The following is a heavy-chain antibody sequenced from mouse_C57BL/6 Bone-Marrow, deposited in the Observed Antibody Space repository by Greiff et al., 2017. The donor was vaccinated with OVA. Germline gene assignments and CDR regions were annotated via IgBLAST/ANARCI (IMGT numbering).Heavy chain of an antibody. D-gene: IGHD2-5*01. V-gene: IGHV5-4*03. J-gene: IGHJ3*01. CDR2: ISDGGSYT. Sequence: EVNVVESGGGLVKPGGSLKLSCAASGFTFSSYAMSWVRQTPEKRLEWVATISDGGSYTYYPDNVKGRFTISRDNDKNNLYLQMSHLRSEDTAMYDCERGGVSAKAYGGQGTLVTVSA. CDR3: ERGGVSAKAY. CDR1: GFTFSSYA.